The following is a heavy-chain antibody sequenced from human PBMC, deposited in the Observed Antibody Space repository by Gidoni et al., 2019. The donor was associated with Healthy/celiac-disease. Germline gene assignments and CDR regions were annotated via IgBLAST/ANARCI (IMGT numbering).Heavy chain of an antibody. CDR1: GSTFGDEA. D-gene: IGHD3-22*01. V-gene: IGHV3-49*05. CDR2: IRSKAYGGTT. CDR3: TRVDDSSGYYSGAFDI. J-gene: IGHJ3*02. Sequence: EVQLVESGGGLVKPGRALRLSCPASGSTFGDEAMGWFRQAPGKGLEWVGFIRSKAYGGTTDYAASVKGRFTISRDDSKSIAYLQMNSLKTEDTAVYYCTRVDDSSGYYSGAFDIWGQGTMVTVSS.